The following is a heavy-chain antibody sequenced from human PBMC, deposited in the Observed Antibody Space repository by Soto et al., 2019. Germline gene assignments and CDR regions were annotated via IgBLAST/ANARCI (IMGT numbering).Heavy chain of an antibody. V-gene: IGHV1-69*13. Sequence: SVKVSCKASGGTFSSYAISWVRQAPGQGLEWMGGIIPIFGTANYAQKFQGRVTITADESTSTAYMELSSLRSEDTAVYYCARGAGCTNGVCHPDRGISDPFDYWGQGTLVTVSS. J-gene: IGHJ4*02. D-gene: IGHD2-8*01. CDR3: ARGAGCTNGVCHPDRGISDPFDY. CDR1: GGTFSSYA. CDR2: IIPIFGTA.